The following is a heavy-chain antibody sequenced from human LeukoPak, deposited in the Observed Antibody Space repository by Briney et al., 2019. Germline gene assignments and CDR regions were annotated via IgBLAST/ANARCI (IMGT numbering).Heavy chain of an antibody. CDR1: GYSFTSYW. V-gene: IGHV5-51*01. J-gene: IGHJ4*02. CDR3: SRLSESRSPHPYFDY. CDR2: IYPGDSDT. Sequence: GESLKISCKGSGYSFTSYWIGWVRQMPGKGLEWMGIIYPGDSDTRYSPSFRGQVTISADKSISTAYLQWSSLKASDTAMYYYSRLSESRSPHPYFDYWGQGTLVTVSS. D-gene: IGHD3-10*01.